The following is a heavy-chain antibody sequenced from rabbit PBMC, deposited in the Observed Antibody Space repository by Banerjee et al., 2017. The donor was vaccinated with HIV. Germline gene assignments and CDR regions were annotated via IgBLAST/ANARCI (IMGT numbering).Heavy chain of an antibody. D-gene: IGHD4-2*01. J-gene: IGHJ3*01. CDR3: ARDDAGVVGYDWDL. CDR1: GFSLNIYE. CDR2: IYAASSGST. V-gene: IGHV1S40*01. Sequence: QSLEESGGDLVKPGASLTLTCTASGFSLNIYEMCWVRQAPGKGLEWIACIYAASSGSTYYASWAKGRFTISKISSTTVTLQMTSLTAADTATYFCARDDAGVVGYDWDLWGQGTLVTVS.